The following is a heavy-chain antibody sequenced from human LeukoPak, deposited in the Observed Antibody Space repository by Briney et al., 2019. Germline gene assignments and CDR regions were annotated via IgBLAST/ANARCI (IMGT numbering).Heavy chain of an antibody. J-gene: IGHJ6*02. V-gene: IGHV1-18*01. CDR2: ISAYNGNT. Sequence: ASVTVSCKASGYTFTSYGISWVRQAPGQGLEWMGWISAYNGNTNYAQKLQGRVTMTTDTSTSTAYMELRSLRSDDTAVYYCARDLEIVGATRAPSYYYYGMDAWGQGTTVTVSS. D-gene: IGHD1-26*01. CDR3: ARDLEIVGATRAPSYYYYGMDA. CDR1: GYTFTSYG.